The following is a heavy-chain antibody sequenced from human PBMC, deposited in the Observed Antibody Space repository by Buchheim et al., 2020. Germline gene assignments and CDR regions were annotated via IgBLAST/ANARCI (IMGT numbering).Heavy chain of an antibody. CDR2: IYYRGST. CDR1: GGSISSGGYY. CDR3: ARLVTGYLRAMDV. V-gene: IGHV4-31*03. J-gene: IGHJ6*02. Sequence: QVQLQESGPGLVKPSQTLSLTCTVSGGSISSGGYYWSWIRQHPGKGLEWIGYIYYRGSTYHNPSLESRVTISVDTSKNQFSLKLRSVRAADTAVYYCARLVTGYLRAMDVWGQGTT. D-gene: IGHD2-21*02.